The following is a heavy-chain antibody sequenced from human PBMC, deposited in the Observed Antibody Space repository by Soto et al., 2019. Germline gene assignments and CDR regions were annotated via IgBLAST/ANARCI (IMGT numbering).Heavy chain of an antibody. CDR1: GGSFSGYY. V-gene: IGHV4-34*01. CDR3: ARASYDYIWGSYRRSGGGYYMYV. Sequence: QVQLQQWGAGLLKPSETLSLTCAVYGGSFSGYYWSWIRQPPGKGLEWIGEINHSGSTNYNPSLKSRVTISVDTSKNQFSLKLSSVTAADTAVYYCARASYDYIWGSYRRSGGGYYMYVWGKGTTVTVSS. J-gene: IGHJ6*03. D-gene: IGHD3-16*02. CDR2: INHSGST.